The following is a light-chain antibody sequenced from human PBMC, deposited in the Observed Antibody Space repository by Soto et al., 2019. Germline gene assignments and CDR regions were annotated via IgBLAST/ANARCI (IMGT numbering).Light chain of an antibody. CDR1: QSISSW. Sequence: DIQMSQTPSALSASVGDRATITCRASQSISSWLAWYPQKPGKAPKLLIYDASTLQSGVPSRYSGSGSGTEFTLTISNLQPDDFATYYCQQYESYSPWTVGQGTMV. J-gene: IGKJ1*01. CDR3: QQYESYSPWT. V-gene: IGKV1-5*01. CDR2: DAS.